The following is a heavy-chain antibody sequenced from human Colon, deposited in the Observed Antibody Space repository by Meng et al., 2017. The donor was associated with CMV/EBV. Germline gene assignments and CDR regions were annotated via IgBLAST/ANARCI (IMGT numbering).Heavy chain of an antibody. CDR3: ARDGLSGRYFDY. J-gene: IGHJ4*02. D-gene: IGHD1-26*01. Sequence: CKASGYNFTSNNMIWVRQAPGQGPEWMGWINTNPGNPTYAQGFTGRFVFSLDTSVSTTYLQISSLKAEDTAVYYCARDGLSGRYFDYWGQGTLVTVSS. V-gene: IGHV7-4-1*02. CDR2: INTNPGNP. CDR1: GYNFTSNN.